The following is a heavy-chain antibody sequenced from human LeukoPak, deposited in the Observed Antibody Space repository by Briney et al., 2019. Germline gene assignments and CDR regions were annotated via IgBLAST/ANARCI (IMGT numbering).Heavy chain of an antibody. Sequence: GGSLRLSCEASGFTFSSYAMSWVRQAPGKGLEWVSGFSGSGGSTYYADSVKGRFTISGDNSKNTLYLQMNSLRAEDTAVYYCARAGNIRFDYWGQGTLVTVSS. D-gene: IGHD1/OR15-1a*01. CDR2: FSGSGGST. J-gene: IGHJ4*02. CDR3: ARAGNIRFDY. V-gene: IGHV3-23*01. CDR1: GFTFSSYA.